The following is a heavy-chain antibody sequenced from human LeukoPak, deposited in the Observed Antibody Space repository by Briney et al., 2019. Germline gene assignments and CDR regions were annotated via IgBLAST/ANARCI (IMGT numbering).Heavy chain of an antibody. J-gene: IGHJ4*02. CDR1: GFTFSDFY. D-gene: IGHD3-10*01. V-gene: IGHV3-11*04. CDR3: ARERYYGSGTSYFDY. Sequence: GSLRLSCAGSGFTFSDFYMSWIRQAPGKGLEWVSYISSSGHTIYYADSVKGRFTISRDNAKNSLYLQMSSLKAEDTAVYYCARERYYGSGTSYFDYWGQGTLVSVSS. CDR2: ISSSGHTI.